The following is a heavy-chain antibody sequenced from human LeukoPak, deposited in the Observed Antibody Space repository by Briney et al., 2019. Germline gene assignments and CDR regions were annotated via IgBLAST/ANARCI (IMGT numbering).Heavy chain of an antibody. CDR2: IYYSGIT. CDR3: ARGLERRLGYFDY. Sequence: SETLSLTCAVYGGSFSGYYWSWIRQPAGKGLEWIGRIYYSGITDYNPSLKSRVTISVDTSKNQFSLRLPSVTAADTAVYYCARGLERRLGYFDYWGQGTLVTVPS. J-gene: IGHJ4*02. D-gene: IGHD1-1*01. V-gene: IGHV4-59*10. CDR1: GGSFSGYY.